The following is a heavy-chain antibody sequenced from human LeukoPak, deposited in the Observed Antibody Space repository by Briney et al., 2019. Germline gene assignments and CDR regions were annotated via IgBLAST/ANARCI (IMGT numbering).Heavy chain of an antibody. CDR1: GYTFTSYY. Sequence: ASVKVSCKASGYTFTSYYVHWVRQAPGPGLEWMGMINPSGGSTTYSQKFQGRITMTRGTSTSTVYMELSSLRSEDTAVYYCARDQYSSGRDYWGQGTLVTVSS. D-gene: IGHD6-19*01. V-gene: IGHV1-46*01. J-gene: IGHJ4*02. CDR2: INPSGGST. CDR3: ARDQYSSGRDY.